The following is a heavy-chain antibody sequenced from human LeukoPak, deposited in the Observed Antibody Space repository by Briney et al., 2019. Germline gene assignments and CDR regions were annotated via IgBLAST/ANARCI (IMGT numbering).Heavy chain of an antibody. CDR1: GGSISSSSYY. D-gene: IGHD3-22*01. CDR3: ARDIGDSSGYYYLSLGFFDY. CDR2: IYYSGST. V-gene: IGHV4-39*07. Sequence: SETLSLTCTVSGGSISSSSYYWGWIRQPPGKGLEWIGSIYYSGSTYDNPSLKSRVTISVDTVKNQFSLKLSSVTAADTAVYYCARDIGDSSGYYYLSLGFFDYWGQGTLVTVSS. J-gene: IGHJ4*02.